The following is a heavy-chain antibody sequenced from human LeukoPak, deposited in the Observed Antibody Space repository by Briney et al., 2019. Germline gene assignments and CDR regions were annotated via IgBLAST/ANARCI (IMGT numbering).Heavy chain of an antibody. Sequence: RPGGSLRLSCAASGFTFSSYGMSWVRQAPGKGLEWVSSISSSGGSTYYADSVKGRFTISRDNSKNTLFLQMNSLRAEDTADCASTPEYDYVWGSYREAGAFDIWGQGTMVTVSS. D-gene: IGHD3-16*02. CDR1: GFTFSSYG. CDR2: ISSSGGST. CDR3: TPEYDYVWGSYREAGAFDI. J-gene: IGHJ3*02. V-gene: IGHV3-23*01.